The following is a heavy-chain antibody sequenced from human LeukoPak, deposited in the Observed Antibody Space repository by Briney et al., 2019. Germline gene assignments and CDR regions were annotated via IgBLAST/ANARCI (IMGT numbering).Heavy chain of an antibody. V-gene: IGHV4-34*01. CDR3: ARLPGSSSWLGWFDP. CDR2: INHSGST. J-gene: IGHJ5*02. CDR1: GGSFSGYY. Sequence: SETLSLTCAVYGGSFSGYYWSWIRQPPGKGLEWIGEINHSGSTNYNPSLKSRVTIPVDTSKNQFSLKLSSVTAADTAMYYCARLPGSSSWLGWFDPWGQGTLVTVSS. D-gene: IGHD6-13*01.